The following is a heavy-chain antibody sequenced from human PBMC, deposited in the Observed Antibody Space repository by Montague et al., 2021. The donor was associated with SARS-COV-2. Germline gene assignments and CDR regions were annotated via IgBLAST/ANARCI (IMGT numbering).Heavy chain of an antibody. CDR3: ARGVSYYDFWSGYDYGMDV. CDR2: IYYSGST. CDR1: GGSISSYY. J-gene: IGHJ6*02. V-gene: IGHV4-59*01. Sequence: SETLSLTCTVSGGSISSYYWSWIRQPPGKGLEWIGYIYYSGSTSSNPSLKSRVTISVDTSKNQFSLKLSSVTAADTAVYYCARGVSYYDFWSGYDYGMDVWGQGTTVTVSS. D-gene: IGHD3-3*01.